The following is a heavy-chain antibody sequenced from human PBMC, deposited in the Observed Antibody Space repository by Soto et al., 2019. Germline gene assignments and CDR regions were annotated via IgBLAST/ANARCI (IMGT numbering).Heavy chain of an antibody. CDR2: IYYSGST. D-gene: IGHD2-21*02. CDR3: ARDPNGGNSGGLRYFDL. J-gene: IGHJ2*01. CDR1: GGSISSYY. V-gene: IGHV4-59*01. Sequence: QVQLQESGPGLVKPSETLSLTCTVSGGSISSYYWSWIRQPPGKGLEWIGYIYYSGSTNYNPSLKSRVTISVDTSKNQFSLKLSSVTAADTAVYYCARDPNGGNSGGLRYFDLWGRGTLVTVSS.